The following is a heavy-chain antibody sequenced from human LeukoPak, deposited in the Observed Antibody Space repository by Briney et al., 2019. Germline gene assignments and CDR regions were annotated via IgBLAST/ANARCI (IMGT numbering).Heavy chain of an antibody. CDR2: IYYSGST. CDR1: GGSISSYY. Sequence: PSETLSLTCTVSGGSISSYYWSWIRQPPGKGLEWIGYIYYSGSTNYSPSLKSRVTISVDTSKNQFSLKPSSVTAADTAVYYCARGGYSSSWYGKSNWFDPWGQGTLVTVSS. CDR3: ARGGYSSSWYGKSNWFDP. J-gene: IGHJ5*02. V-gene: IGHV4-59*01. D-gene: IGHD6-13*01.